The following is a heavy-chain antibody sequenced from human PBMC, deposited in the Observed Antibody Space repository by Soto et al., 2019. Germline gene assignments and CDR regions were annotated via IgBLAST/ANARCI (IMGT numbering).Heavy chain of an antibody. Sequence: SDTLSLTCTVNGPSIISLSYYWGWIRQPPGKGLERIGSIFYSGSTYYNPSLKSRVTISVDTSKNQFSLKLSFVTAADTAVYYCARRAMVRGHKPYYYYYGMDVWGQGTTVT. CDR1: GPSIISLSYY. V-gene: IGHV4-39*01. CDR2: IFYSGST. CDR3: ARRAMVRGHKPYYYYYGMDV. D-gene: IGHD3-10*01. J-gene: IGHJ6*02.